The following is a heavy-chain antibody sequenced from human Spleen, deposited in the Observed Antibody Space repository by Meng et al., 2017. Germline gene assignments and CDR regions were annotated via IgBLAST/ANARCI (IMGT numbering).Heavy chain of an antibody. CDR2: ISSGSSVSTI. CDR3: ARAYAPEVAFDI. Sequence: GESLKISCVASGFTFSSYEMNWVRQAPGKGLEWVSYISSGSSVSTIYYADSVKGRFTISRDNAKNSLYLQMDSLRAEDTAVYYCARAYAPEVAFDIWGQGTMVTVSS. D-gene: IGHD2-2*01. J-gene: IGHJ3*02. CDR1: GFTFSSYE. V-gene: IGHV3-48*03.